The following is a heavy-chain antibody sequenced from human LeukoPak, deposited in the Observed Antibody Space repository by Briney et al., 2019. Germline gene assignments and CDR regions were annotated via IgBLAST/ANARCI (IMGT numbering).Heavy chain of an antibody. J-gene: IGHJ6*03. D-gene: IGHD1-26*01. CDR1: GFTFSSYW. CDR2: IKQDGSER. V-gene: IGHV3-7*01. Sequence: GGSLRLSCAASGFTFSSYWMSWVRQAPGKGLEWVANIKQDGSERYYVDSVKGRFTISRDNAKNSLYLQLNSLRAEDTAVYYCARDPYSGSYSDYYYYYMDVWGKGTTVTVSS. CDR3: ARDPYSGSYSDYYYYYMDV.